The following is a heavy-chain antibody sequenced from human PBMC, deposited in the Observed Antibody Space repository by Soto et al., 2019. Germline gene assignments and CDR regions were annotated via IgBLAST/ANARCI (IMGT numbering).Heavy chain of an antibody. J-gene: IGHJ5*01. CDR2: IYYSGST. V-gene: IGHV4-30-4*01. CDR3: ARRRGTNFGSWLDS. Sequence: SETLSLTCTVSGGSISSGDYYWSWIRQPPGKGLEWIGYIYYSGSTYYNPSLKSRVTMSLDTSKNQFSLQLRSVIAADTAVYYCARRRGTNFGSWLDSWGQGILVTVSS. D-gene: IGHD2-2*01. CDR1: GGSISSGDYY.